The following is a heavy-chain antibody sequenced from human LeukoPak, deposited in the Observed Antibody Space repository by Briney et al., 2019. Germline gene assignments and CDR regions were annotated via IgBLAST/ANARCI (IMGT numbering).Heavy chain of an antibody. J-gene: IGHJ4*02. CDR1: GYTLTELS. D-gene: IGHD5-12*01. CDR3: ATLVGYSGYDYSEKNEYYFDY. CDR2: FDPEDGET. Sequence: ASVKVSCKVSGYTLTELSMHWVRQAPGKGLEWMGGFDPEDGETIYAQKFQGRVTMTEDTSTDTAYMELSSLRSEDTAVYYCATLVGYSGYDYSEKNEYYFDYWGQGTLVTVSS. V-gene: IGHV1-24*01.